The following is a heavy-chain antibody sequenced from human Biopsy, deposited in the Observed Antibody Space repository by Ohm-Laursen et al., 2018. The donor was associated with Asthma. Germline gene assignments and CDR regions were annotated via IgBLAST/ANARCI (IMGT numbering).Heavy chain of an antibody. D-gene: IGHD2/OR15-2a*01. J-gene: IGHJ6*02. CDR3: ASDFPKDYVRYNFQF. CDR1: GYSITDLS. CDR2: HDHEEGGT. Sequence: ASVKVSCKISGYSITDLSMHWVRQAPGQGLEWMGGHDHEEGGTVNARRFQGRVTMTEDTSTDTAYMELSSLSSDDTAVYYCASDFPKDYVRYNFQFWGQGTAVTVSS. V-gene: IGHV1-24*01.